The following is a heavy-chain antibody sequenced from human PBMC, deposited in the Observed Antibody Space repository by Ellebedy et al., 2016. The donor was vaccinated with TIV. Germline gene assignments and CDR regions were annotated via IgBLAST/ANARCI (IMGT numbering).Heavy chain of an antibody. CDR1: GGSISSYY. CDR2: IYYSGST. V-gene: IGHV4-59*01. J-gene: IGHJ5*02. CDR3: ARRQGIIRGPFGP. Sequence: SETLSLTCTVSGGSISSYYWSWIRQPPGKGLEWIGYIYYSGSTNYNPSLKSRVTISVDTSKNQFSLKLSSVTAADTAMYYCARRQGIIRGPFGPWGQGTLVTVSS. D-gene: IGHD1-14*01.